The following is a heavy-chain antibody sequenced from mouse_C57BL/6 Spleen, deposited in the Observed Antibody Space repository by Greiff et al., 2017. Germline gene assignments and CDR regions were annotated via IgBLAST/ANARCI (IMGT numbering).Heavy chain of an antibody. CDR3: AREGNWFDY. V-gene: IGHV5-16*01. D-gene: IGHD4-1*01. J-gene: IGHJ2*01. CDR2: INYDGSST. Sequence: DVKLVESEGGLVQPGSSMKLSCTASGFTFSDYYMAWVRQVPEKGLEWVANINYDGSSTYYLDSLKSRFIISRDNAKNILYLQMSSLKSEDTATYYCAREGNWFDYWGQGTTLTVSS. CDR1: GFTFSDYY.